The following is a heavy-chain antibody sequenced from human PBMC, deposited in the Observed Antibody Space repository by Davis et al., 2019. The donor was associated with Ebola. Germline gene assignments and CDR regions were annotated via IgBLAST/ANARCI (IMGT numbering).Heavy chain of an antibody. CDR2: IYYSGST. J-gene: IGHJ4*02. CDR3: ARLTLAYCGGDCQI. CDR1: GGSISSSSYY. Sequence: PSETLSLTCTVSGGSISSSSYYWGWIRQPPGKGLEWIGSIYYSGSTYYNPSLKSRVTISVDTSKNQFSLKLSSVTAADTAVYYCARLTLAYCGGDCQIWGQGTLVTVSS. V-gene: IGHV4-39*01. D-gene: IGHD2-21*02.